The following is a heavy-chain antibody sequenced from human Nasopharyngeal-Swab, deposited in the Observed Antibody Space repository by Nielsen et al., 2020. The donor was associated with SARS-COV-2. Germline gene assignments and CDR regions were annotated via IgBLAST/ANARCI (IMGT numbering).Heavy chain of an antibody. CDR3: ARDSTVVTGYAFDI. J-gene: IGHJ3*02. Sequence: SVKVSCKASGGTFSSYTISWVRQAPGQGLEWMGGIIPIFGTANYAQKFQGRVTITADESTSTAYMELSSLRSEDTAVYYCARDSTVVTGYAFDIWGQGTMVTVSS. CDR2: IIPIFGTA. V-gene: IGHV1-69*13. D-gene: IGHD4-23*01. CDR1: GGTFSSYT.